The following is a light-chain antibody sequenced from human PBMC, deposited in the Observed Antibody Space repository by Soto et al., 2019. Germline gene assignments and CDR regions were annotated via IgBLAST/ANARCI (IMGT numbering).Light chain of an antibody. CDR1: QGISSY. V-gene: IGKV1-9*01. CDR3: QQLNSYPRGFT. Sequence: DIQLTQSPSFLSASVGDSVTITCRASQGISSYLAWYQQKPGKAPKLLIYAASTLQSGVPSRFSGNGSGTEFTLTISSLQPEDFATYYCQQLNSYPRGFTFGPGTKVDIK. CDR2: AAS. J-gene: IGKJ3*01.